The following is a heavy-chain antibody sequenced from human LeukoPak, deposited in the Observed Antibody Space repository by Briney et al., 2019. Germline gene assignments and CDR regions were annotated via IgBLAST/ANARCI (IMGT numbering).Heavy chain of an antibody. Sequence: PGRSLRLSCAASGFTFSNYAMHWVRQAPGKGLEWVAVIFYDGSIQYYADSVRGRFTISRDSSKNTMYLQMGSLRTEDMAVYYCATYLDPLGGLDSWGRGTLVTVSS. V-gene: IGHV3-30*14. CDR1: GFTFSNYA. CDR2: IFYDGSIQ. J-gene: IGHJ4*02. CDR3: ATYLDPLGGLDS. D-gene: IGHD3-10*01.